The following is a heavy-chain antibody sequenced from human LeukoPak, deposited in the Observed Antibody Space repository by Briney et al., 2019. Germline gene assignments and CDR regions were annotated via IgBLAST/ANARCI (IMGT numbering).Heavy chain of an antibody. CDR1: GGSFSGYY. Sequence: KPSETLSLTCAVYGGSFSGYYWSWIRQPPGKGLEWIGEINHSGSTNYNPSLKSRVTISVDTSKNQFSLKLSSVTAADTAVYYCARGRRQWLVLGYFQHWGQGTLVTVSS. J-gene: IGHJ1*01. CDR2: INHSGST. V-gene: IGHV4-34*01. D-gene: IGHD6-19*01. CDR3: ARGRRQWLVLGYFQH.